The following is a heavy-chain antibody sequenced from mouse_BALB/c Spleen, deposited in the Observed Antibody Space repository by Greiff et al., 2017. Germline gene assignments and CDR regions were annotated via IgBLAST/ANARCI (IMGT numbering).Heavy chain of an antibody. J-gene: IGHJ4*01. V-gene: IGHV2-6-7*02. D-gene: IGHD3-2*02. Sequence: VQLQESGPGLVAPSQSLSITCTVSGFSLTGYGVNWVRQPPGKGLEWLGMIWGDGSTDYNSALKSRLSISKDNSNSQVFLKMNSLQTDDTARYYCARDLRGSQYYAMDYWGQGTSVTVSS. CDR3: ARDLRGSQYYAMDY. CDR1: GFSLTGYG. CDR2: IWGDGST.